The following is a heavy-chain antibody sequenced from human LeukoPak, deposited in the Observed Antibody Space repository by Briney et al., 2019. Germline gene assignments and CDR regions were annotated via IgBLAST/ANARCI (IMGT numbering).Heavy chain of an antibody. CDR1: GGSISSGGYH. J-gene: IGHJ5*02. D-gene: IGHD3-3*01. V-gene: IGHV4-31*03. CDR2: IYYSGST. CDR3: AISNLGFWSGYYTGHWFDP. Sequence: SQTLSLTCTVSGGSISSGGYHWSWIRQHPGKGLEWIGYIYYSGSTSYNPSLKSRVTISVDTSKNQFSLKLSSVTAADTAVYYCAISNLGFWSGYYTGHWFDPWGQGTLVTVSS.